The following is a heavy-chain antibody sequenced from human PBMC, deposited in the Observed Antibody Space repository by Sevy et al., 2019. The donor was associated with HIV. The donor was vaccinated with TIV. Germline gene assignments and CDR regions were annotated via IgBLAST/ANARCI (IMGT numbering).Heavy chain of an antibody. V-gene: IGHV4-34*01. J-gene: IGHJ1*01. D-gene: IGHD6-13*01. CDR2: INHSGST. CDR3: ARAGYSSSWYPKYFQH. CDR1: GGSFSGYY. Sequence: SETLSLTCAVYGGSFSGYYWSWIRQPPGKGLEWIGEINHSGSTNHNPSLKSRVTISVDTSKNQFSLKLSSVTAADTAVYYCARAGYSSSWYPKYFQHWGQGTLVTVSS.